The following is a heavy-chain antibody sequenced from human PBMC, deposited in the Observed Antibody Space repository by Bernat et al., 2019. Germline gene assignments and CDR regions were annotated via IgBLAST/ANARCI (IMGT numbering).Heavy chain of an antibody. D-gene: IGHD4-11*01. CDR1: GFTFSSYA. J-gene: IGHJ4*02. CDR2: ISGSGGST. CDR3: AKDPVYDYSNYVGDY. V-gene: IGHV3-23*04. Sequence: VQLVESGGGVVQPGRSLRLSCAASGFTFSSYAMSWVRQAPGKGLEWVSAISGSGGSTYYADSVKGRFTISRDNSKNTLYLQMNSLRAEDTAVYYCAKDPVYDYSNYVGDYWGQGTLVTVSS.